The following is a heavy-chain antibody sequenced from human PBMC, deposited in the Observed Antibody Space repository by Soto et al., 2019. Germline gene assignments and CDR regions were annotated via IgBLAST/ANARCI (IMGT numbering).Heavy chain of an antibody. CDR3: AREGINNYNEYYFDS. J-gene: IGHJ4*02. CDR1: GFTFSSYS. CDR2: ISGSGNYT. V-gene: IGHV3-21*01. Sequence: EVQLVESGGGLVKPGGSLRLSCAASGFTFSSYSMNWVRQAPGKGLEWVSSISGSGNYTHYADFLRGRFTISRDNAKTSLYLQMNSQRAEDTAVYYCAREGINNYNEYYFDSWGQGTVVTVSS. D-gene: IGHD4-4*01.